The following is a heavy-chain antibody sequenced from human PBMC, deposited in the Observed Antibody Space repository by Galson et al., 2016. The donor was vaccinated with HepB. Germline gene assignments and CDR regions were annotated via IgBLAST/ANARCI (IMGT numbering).Heavy chain of an antibody. V-gene: IGHV1-2*02. D-gene: IGHD3-22*01. Sequence: QSGAEVKRPGESLRISCKASGYTFTGCYMHWVRQAPGQGLEWMGWINPDSGATAYAPRFQGRITMTRDTSISTAYMELSSLRSDDTAMYYCARDSDYFDDSAYYFRISFDYWGQGALVTVSS. CDR1: GYTFTGCY. CDR2: INPDSGAT. CDR3: ARDSDYFDDSAYYFRISFDY. J-gene: IGHJ4*02.